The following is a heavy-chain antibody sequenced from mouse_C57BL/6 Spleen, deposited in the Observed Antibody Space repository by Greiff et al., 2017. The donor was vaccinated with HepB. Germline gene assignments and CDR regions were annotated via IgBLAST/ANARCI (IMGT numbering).Heavy chain of an antibody. J-gene: IGHJ2*01. Sequence: VQLQQPGTELVKPGASVKLSCKASGYTFTSYWMHWVKQRPGQGLEWIGNINPSNGGTNYNEKFKSKATLTADKSSSTAYMQLSSLTSEDSAVYYCARFDGYRYYFDYWGQGTTLTVSS. CDR3: ARFDGYRYYFDY. D-gene: IGHD2-3*01. CDR2: INPSNGGT. V-gene: IGHV1-53*01. CDR1: GYTFTSYW.